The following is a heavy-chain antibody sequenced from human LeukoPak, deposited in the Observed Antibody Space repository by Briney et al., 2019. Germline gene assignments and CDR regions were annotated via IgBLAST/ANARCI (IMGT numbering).Heavy chain of an antibody. CDR3: AKDPGYSQTY. V-gene: IGHV3-23*01. J-gene: IGHJ4*02. D-gene: IGHD6-13*01. CDR2: ISNSGDST. CDR1: GFTFSSYT. Sequence: GGSLRLSCAASGFTFSSYTMTWVRQAPGKGLEWVSGISNSGDSTLYADSVKGRFTISRDNSKNTLYLQMNSLGADDTAVYYCAKDPGYSQTYWGQGTLVTVSS.